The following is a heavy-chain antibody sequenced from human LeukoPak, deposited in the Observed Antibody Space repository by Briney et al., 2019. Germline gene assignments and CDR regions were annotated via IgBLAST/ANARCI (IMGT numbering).Heavy chain of an antibody. CDR1: GYTFTGYY. CDR2: INPNSGGT. CDR3: AQIVVVPAGFDY. V-gene: IGHV1-2*02. J-gene: IGHJ4*02. Sequence: ASVKVSCKASGYTFTGYYMHWVRQAPGQGLEWMGWINPNSGGTNYAQKFQGRVTMTRDTSISTAYMELSRLRSDDTAVYYCAQIVVVPAGFDYWGQRTLVTVSS. D-gene: IGHD2-2*01.